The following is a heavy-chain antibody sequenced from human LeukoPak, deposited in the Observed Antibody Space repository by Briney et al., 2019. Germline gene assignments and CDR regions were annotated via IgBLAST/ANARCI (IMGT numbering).Heavy chain of an antibody. CDR1: GFTFSDYY. Sequence: PGGSLRLSCAASGFTFSDYYMTWIRQAPGKGLEWVSYISSSSSSIYYADSVKGRFAISRDNAKNSLFLQMNSLRAEDTAVYYCARERYGNYNWGQGTLVTVSS. D-gene: IGHD4-11*01. J-gene: IGHJ4*02. CDR2: ISSSSSSI. CDR3: ARERYGNYN. V-gene: IGHV3-11*01.